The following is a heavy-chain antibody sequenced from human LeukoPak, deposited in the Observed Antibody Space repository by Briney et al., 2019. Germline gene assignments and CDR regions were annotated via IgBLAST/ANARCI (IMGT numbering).Heavy chain of an antibody. Sequence: PGGSLRLSCAASGFTFSDYYMSWIRQAPGKGLEWVSYISSSGSTIYYADSVKGRFTISRDNAKNSLYLQMNSLRAEDTALYYCARALRRYSYDYSSPDYWGQGTLVTVSS. CDR3: ARALRRYSYDYSSPDY. CDR2: ISSSGSTI. V-gene: IGHV3-11*01. J-gene: IGHJ4*02. CDR1: GFTFSDYY. D-gene: IGHD5-18*01.